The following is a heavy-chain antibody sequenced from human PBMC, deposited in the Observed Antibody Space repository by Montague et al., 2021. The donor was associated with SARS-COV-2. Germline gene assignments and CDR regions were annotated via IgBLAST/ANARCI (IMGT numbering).Heavy chain of an antibody. J-gene: IGHJ3*02. D-gene: IGHD5-12*01. CDR1: GGSISSSNYY. V-gene: IGHV4-39*02. CDR3: ARRGRKLLPVATTIGGFDI. CDR2: IYDSGSI. Sequence: SETLSLICTVSGGSISSSNYYWDWIRQPPGKGLEWIGSIYDSGSIYYNPSLKSRVTISVDTSKNHFSLKLSSVTAADTAVYYCARRGRKLLPVATTIGGFDIWGQGTMVTVSS.